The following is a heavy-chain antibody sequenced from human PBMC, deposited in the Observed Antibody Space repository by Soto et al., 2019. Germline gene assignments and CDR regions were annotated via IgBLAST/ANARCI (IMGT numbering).Heavy chain of an antibody. J-gene: IGHJ4*02. CDR2: IYYSGNT. D-gene: IGHD1-1*01. CDR3: ARGVSKMSPAYNQRPPYYFDY. CDR1: GGSISSYY. Sequence: SETLSLTCTVSGGSISSYYWSWIRQPPGKGLEWIGYIYYSGNTNYNPSLKSRVTISVDTSKNQFSLSLRSVTAADTAVFYCARGVSKMSPAYNQRPPYYFDYWGQGTLVTVSS. V-gene: IGHV4-59*12.